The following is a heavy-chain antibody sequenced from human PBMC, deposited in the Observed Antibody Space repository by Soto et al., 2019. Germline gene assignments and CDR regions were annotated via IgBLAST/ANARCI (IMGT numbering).Heavy chain of an antibody. CDR1: GYTFTSYY. V-gene: IGHV1-46*01. CDR2: INPSGGST. D-gene: IGHD6-13*01. J-gene: IGHJ4*02. CDR3: ALGGERESSSWYEGPFDY. Sequence: QVQLVQSGAEVKKPGASVKVSCKASGYTFTSYYMHWVRQAPGQGLEWMGIINPSGGSTSYAQKFQGRVTMTRDTSTSTVYMELGSLRSEDTAVYYCALGGERESSSWYEGPFDYWGQGTLVTVSS.